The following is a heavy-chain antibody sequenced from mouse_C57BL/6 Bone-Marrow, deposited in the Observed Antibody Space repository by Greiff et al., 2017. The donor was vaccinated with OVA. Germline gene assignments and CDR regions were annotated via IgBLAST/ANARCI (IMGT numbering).Heavy chain of an antibody. CDR3: ARTDYDYDYWYFDV. D-gene: IGHD2-4*01. V-gene: IGHV1-81*01. CDR2: IYPRSGNT. Sequence: QVHVKQSGAELARPGASVKLSCKASGYTFTSYGISWVQQRTGQGLEWIGEIYPRSGNTYYNEKFKGKATLTADKSSSTAYMELRSLTSEDSAVYCCARTDYDYDYWYFDVWGTGTTVTVSS. J-gene: IGHJ1*03. CDR1: GYTFTSYG.